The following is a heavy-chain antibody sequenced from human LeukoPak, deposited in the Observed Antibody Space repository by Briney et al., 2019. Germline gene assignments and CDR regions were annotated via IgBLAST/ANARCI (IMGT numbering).Heavy chain of an antibody. D-gene: IGHD3-10*01. V-gene: IGHV4-4*07. CDR2: IYPSGST. J-gene: IGHJ4*02. CDR1: AGSTSSYY. CDR3: ARERGDRYVDY. Sequence: SETLSLTCTVSAGSTSSYYWSWIRQPAGKGLEWIGRIYPSGSTNYNPSLKSRVTISVDKSKNQFSLKVSSVTAADTAVYYCARERGDRYVDYWGQGTLVTVSS.